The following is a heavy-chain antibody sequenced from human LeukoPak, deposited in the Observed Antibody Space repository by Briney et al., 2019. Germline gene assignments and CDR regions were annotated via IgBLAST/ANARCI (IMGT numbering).Heavy chain of an antibody. CDR1: GGSISSYY. CDR2: IYTSGST. J-gene: IGHJ3*02. CDR3: ARERVGYCSSTSCATHAFDI. Sequence: SGTLSLTCTVSGGSISSYYWSWIRQPAGKGLEWIGRIYTSGSTNYNPSLKSRVTMSVDTSKNQFSLKLSSVTAADTAVYYCARERVGYCSSTSCATHAFDIWGQGTMVTVSS. V-gene: IGHV4-4*07. D-gene: IGHD2-2*01.